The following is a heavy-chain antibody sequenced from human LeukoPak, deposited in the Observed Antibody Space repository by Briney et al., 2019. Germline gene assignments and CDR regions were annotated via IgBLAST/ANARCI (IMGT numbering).Heavy chain of an antibody. V-gene: IGHV3-30*02. Sequence: GGSLRLSCAASGFNFGTSWMDWVRQAPGKGLEWVAYIQYDGSNEQYAHSVKGRFRISRDSSKNILYLQMNSLRAEDTAVYYCAKDRCSNGIGCYYYYMDVWGKGTTVTISS. CDR1: GFNFGTSW. D-gene: IGHD2-8*01. CDR2: IQYDGSNE. CDR3: AKDRCSNGIGCYYYYMDV. J-gene: IGHJ6*03.